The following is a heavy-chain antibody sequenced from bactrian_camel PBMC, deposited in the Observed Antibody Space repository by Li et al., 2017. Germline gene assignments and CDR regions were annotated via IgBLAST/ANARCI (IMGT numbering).Heavy chain of an antibody. Sequence: HVQLVESGGDLVQPGGSLRLSCSASGFTFTEYYISWVRQAPGKGPEWVSSIYSDGSKTYYADSVKGRFTISRDNAKNTVYLQMNGLKPEDTAMYYCTLRRGGYCPRSPRAPDFGYWGQGTQVTVS. V-gene: IGHV3-2*01. J-gene: IGHJ6*01. CDR2: IYSDGSKT. CDR3: TLRRGGYCPRSPRAPDFGY. CDR1: GFTFTEYY. D-gene: IGHD2*01.